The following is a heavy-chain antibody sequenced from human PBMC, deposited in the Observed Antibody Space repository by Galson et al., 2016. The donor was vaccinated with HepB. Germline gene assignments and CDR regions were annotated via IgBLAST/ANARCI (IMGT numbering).Heavy chain of an antibody. CDR3: AKDSPYSSGWSTY. V-gene: IGHV3-23*01. CDR2: INIGGDST. J-gene: IGHJ4*02. Sequence: SLRLSCAASGFIFSNYGMHWVRQAPGKGLEWVSSINIGGDSTYYADSVKGRFTISRDNSKNTVYLQMNSLRAEDTALYYCAKDSPYSSGWSTYWGQGTLVTVSS. D-gene: IGHD6-19*01. CDR1: GFIFSNYG.